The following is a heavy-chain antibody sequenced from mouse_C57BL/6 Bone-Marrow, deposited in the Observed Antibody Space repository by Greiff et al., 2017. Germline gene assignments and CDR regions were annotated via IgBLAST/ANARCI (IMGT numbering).Heavy chain of an antibody. J-gene: IGHJ3*01. V-gene: IGHV1-42*01. CDR1: GYSFTGYY. Sequence: EVQLQQSGPELVKPGASVKISCKASGYSFTGYYMNWVKQSPEKSLEWIGEINPSTGGTTYNQKFKAKATLTVDKSSSTAYMQLKSLTSEDSAVYYCAPYYSNAWFAYWGQGTLVTVSA. CDR2: INPSTGGT. CDR3: APYYSNAWFAY. D-gene: IGHD2-5*01.